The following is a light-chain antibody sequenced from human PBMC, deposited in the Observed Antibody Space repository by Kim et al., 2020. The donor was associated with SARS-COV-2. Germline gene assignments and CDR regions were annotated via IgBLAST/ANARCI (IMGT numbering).Light chain of an antibody. V-gene: IGLV1-40*01. CDR1: NSNVGAGYD. Sequence: QGVTISCTGSNSNVGAGYDVHWYQQLPGTAPKLLIFGNSNRPSGVPDRFSGSKSGTSASLAITGLQAEDEADYYCQSYDSSLSGYVFGTGTKVTVL. J-gene: IGLJ1*01. CDR2: GNS. CDR3: QSYDSSLSGYV.